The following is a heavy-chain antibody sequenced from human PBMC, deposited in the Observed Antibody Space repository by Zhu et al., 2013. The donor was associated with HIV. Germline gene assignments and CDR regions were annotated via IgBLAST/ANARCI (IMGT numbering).Heavy chain of an antibody. V-gene: IGHV1-2*02. CDR3: ARSGRNWDNDSFDI. D-gene: IGHD1-20*01. CDR1: GYTFTDYS. J-gene: IGHJ3*02. CDR2: INPNNGDA. Sequence: QVQLVQSGAEVMQPGASVKVSCEASGYTFTDYSIHWARQAPGQGLEWMGWINPNNGDAKSTQKFQGRVTMTRDTSISTAYMEVTRLISDDTALYYCARSGRNWDNDSFDIWGQGTMVTVSS.